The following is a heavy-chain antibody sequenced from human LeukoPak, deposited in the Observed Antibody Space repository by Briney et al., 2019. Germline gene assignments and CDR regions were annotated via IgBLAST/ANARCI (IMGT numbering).Heavy chain of an antibody. CDR3: ARGGRGTIIMIVVAALDY. CDR2: ISGSDGST. J-gene: IGHJ4*02. Sequence: GGSLRLSRAASGFTFSSYAMSWVRQAPGKGLEWVSAISGSDGSTYYSDSVKGRFTISIDNARNSLYLQMNRLRAEDTAVYYCARGGRGTIIMIVVAALDYWGQGTLVTVSS. D-gene: IGHD3-22*01. CDR1: GFTFSSYA. V-gene: IGHV3-23*01.